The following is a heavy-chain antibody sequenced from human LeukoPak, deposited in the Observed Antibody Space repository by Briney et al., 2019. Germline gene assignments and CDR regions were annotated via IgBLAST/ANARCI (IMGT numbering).Heavy chain of an antibody. CDR1: GFTFSSYA. D-gene: IGHD3-22*01. V-gene: IGHV3-30-3*01. CDR2: ISYDVSNK. Sequence: GGSLRLSCAASGFTFSSYAMHWVRQAPGKGLEWVAVISYDVSNKYYADSVKGRFTISRDNSKNTLYLQMNSLRPEDTAVYYCARGMPDYDSSGYFSAPFDYWGQGTLVTVSS. CDR3: ARGMPDYDSSGYFSAPFDY. J-gene: IGHJ4*02.